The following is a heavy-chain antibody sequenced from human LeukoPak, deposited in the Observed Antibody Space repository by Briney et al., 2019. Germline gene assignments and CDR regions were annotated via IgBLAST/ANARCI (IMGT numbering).Heavy chain of an antibody. CDR1: GASIFNYY. Sequence: KASETPSLTCNVSGASIFNYYWSWIRQAPGKGLEWIGYVHHSGRTNSNPSLGSRVTMSVDTSTSQLSLNLTSVTTADTAVYFCARDLRAKYWGQGTLVFVSS. CDR2: VHHSGRT. D-gene: IGHD4/OR15-4a*01. CDR3: ARDLRAKY. V-gene: IGHV4-59*01. J-gene: IGHJ1*01.